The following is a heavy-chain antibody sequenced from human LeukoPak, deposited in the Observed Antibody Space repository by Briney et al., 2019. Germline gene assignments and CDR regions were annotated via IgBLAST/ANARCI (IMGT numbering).Heavy chain of an antibody. V-gene: IGHV1-8*01. Sequence: PGASVKVSCKASGYTFTNSDINWVRQATGQGLEWMGWMNPNSGTTGYAQKFLGRVTITRNTSISTTYMELSSLRSEDTAVYYCARGRSPGTSMEYYYYMDVWGKGTTVTVSS. CDR3: ARGRSPGTSMEYYYYMDV. CDR2: MNPNSGTT. J-gene: IGHJ6*03. D-gene: IGHD1-1*01. CDR1: GYTFTNSD.